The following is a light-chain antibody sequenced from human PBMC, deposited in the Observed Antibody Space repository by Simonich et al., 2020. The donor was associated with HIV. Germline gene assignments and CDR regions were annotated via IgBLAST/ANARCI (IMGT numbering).Light chain of an antibody. J-gene: IGKJ1*01. CDR3: QQYYSTPPT. CDR2: WAS. Sequence: DIVMTQSPDSLAVSLGERATINCKSSQSVLHSSNNKKSLAWYQQKPGQPPKLLIYWASTRESGVPDRFSGSGSGTDFTLTISSLQAEDVAVYYCQQYYSTPPTFGQGTKVEIK. V-gene: IGKV4-1*01. CDR1: QSVLHSSNNKKS.